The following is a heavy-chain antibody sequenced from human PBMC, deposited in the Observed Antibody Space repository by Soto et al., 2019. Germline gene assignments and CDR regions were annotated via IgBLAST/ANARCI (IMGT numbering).Heavy chain of an antibody. V-gene: IGHV1-69*02. Sequence: QVQLVQSGAEVKKPGSSVKVSCKASGGTFSSYTISWVRQAPGQGLEWMGRIIPILGIANFAQKFQGRVTXTXDXXTSTAYMELSSLRSEDTAVYYCARPDTAMATTFDYWGQGTLVTVSS. CDR3: ARPDTAMATTFDY. J-gene: IGHJ4*02. CDR2: IIPILGIA. D-gene: IGHD5-18*01. CDR1: GGTFSSYT.